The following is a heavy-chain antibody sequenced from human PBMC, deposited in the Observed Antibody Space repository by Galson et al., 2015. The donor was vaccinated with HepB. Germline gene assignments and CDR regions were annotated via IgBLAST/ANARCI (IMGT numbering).Heavy chain of an antibody. D-gene: IGHD6-13*01. CDR1: GFTFSGYY. J-gene: IGHJ6*03. V-gene: IGHV3-11*01. CDR2: ISSTGSTI. Sequence: SLRLSCAASGFTFSGYYLSWIRQAPGRGLEWVSYISSTGSTIYHADSVKGRFAISRDNAKNSLYLQMNSLRAEDTAVYYCASPSVAAAGSGHYYYMDVWGKGTTVTVPS. CDR3: ASPSVAAAGSGHYYYMDV.